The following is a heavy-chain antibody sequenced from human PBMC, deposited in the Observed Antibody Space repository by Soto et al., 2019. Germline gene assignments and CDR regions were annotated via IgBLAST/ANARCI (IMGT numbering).Heavy chain of an antibody. Sequence: EVQLVESGGGLVKPGGSLRLSCAASGFTFSNAWMNWVRQAPGKGLEWVGRIKSKTDGGTTDYAALVKGRFTISRDDSKNTLYLQMNSLKTEDTAVYYCTTKYCSSTSCYGYYYYYGMDVWGQGTTVTVSS. J-gene: IGHJ6*02. CDR3: TTKYCSSTSCYGYYYYYGMDV. CDR1: GFTFSNAW. D-gene: IGHD2-2*01. CDR2: IKSKTDGGTT. V-gene: IGHV3-15*07.